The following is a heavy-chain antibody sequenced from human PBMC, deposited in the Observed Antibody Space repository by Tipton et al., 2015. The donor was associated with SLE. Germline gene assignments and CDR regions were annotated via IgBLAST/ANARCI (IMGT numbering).Heavy chain of an antibody. Sequence: QVQLVQSGPEVKKPGSSVKVSCKASGGSLSSFALSWVRQAPGQGLEWMGGIIPILGTATYGAANYAPKFQGRVTITADESTSTAYMELSSLRSDDTAIYYCALLRNPPGYYSSAIGWFDPWGQGTLVTVSS. CDR1: GGSLSSFA. V-gene: IGHV1-69*01. D-gene: IGHD3-10*01. CDR2: IIPILGTATYGAA. CDR3: ALLRNPPGYYSSAIGWFDP. J-gene: IGHJ5*02.